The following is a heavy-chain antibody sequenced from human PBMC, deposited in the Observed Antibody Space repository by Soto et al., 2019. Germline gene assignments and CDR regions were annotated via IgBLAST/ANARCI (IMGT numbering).Heavy chain of an antibody. J-gene: IGHJ1*01. V-gene: IGHV5-51*01. CDR3: ARHSGVAEDGTD. CDR1: GYSFTTNW. D-gene: IGHD6-13*01. CDR2: IYHGDSDT. Sequence: RGESLKISSKGSGYSFTTNWIGWVRPMPGKGLEWMGVIYHGDSDTRYSPSFQGQVAISADKSINTAYLQWSSLKASDTAMYYCARHSGVAEDGTDWGQGALVTVSS.